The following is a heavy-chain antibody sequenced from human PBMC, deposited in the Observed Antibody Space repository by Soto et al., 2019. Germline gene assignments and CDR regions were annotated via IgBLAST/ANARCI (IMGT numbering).Heavy chain of an antibody. Sequence: QVQLEQSGAEVKKPGSSVSVSCKASGGTFSDHTFSWVRQAPGQGLEWMGGIIPFFGTVNYAQKFQGRVKITADESASAAYMEFSSLTSEDTAKYYCASSLVGVVGNKHYYYYGMDVWGRGNTVTVSS. CDR1: GGTFSDHT. D-gene: IGHD2-8*02. CDR3: ASSLVGVVGNKHYYYYGMDV. J-gene: IGHJ6*02. V-gene: IGHV1-69*01. CDR2: IIPFFGTV.